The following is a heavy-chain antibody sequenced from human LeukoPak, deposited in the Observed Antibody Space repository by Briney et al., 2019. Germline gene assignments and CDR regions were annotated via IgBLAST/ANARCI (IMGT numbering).Heavy chain of an antibody. D-gene: IGHD3-9*01. V-gene: IGHV4-4*07. CDR3: ARIFDRDV. J-gene: IGHJ3*01. Sequence: PSETLSLTCTVSGGSTTNSYWSWIRHSAGTGMEWIGRIHATGSTNYNPSLTSRVSMSLDMPTNQFSLTLSAMTVADTATYYCARIFDRDVWGQGTLVTVSP. CDR1: GGSTTNSY. CDR2: IHATGST.